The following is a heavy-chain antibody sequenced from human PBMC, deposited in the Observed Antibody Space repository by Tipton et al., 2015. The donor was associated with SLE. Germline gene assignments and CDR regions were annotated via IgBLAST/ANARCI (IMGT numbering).Heavy chain of an antibody. V-gene: IGHV4-61*05. J-gene: IGHJ5*01. CDR3: AAMYGDARTNWFDS. CDR2: ISYTGTA. CDR1: GGSISSSSYY. Sequence: TLSLTCTVSGGSISSSSYYWSWIRQPPGKGLEWIAYISYTGTADYSPSLKSRVTISLDTSMNQFSLKLNSVTAADTALYYCAAMYGDARTNWFDSWGQGTLVTVSS. D-gene: IGHD4-17*01.